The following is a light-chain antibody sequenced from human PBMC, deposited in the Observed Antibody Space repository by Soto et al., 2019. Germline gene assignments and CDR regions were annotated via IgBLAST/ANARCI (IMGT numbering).Light chain of an antibody. CDR1: QDIRDF. J-gene: IGKJ1*01. CDR3: QKYNSAPPT. Sequence: IQLTQSPSSLSASVGDRVTITCRASQDIRDFVAWYQQKPGTVPRLLIFGASTLQSGVPSRFSGSGSGTEFTLSISNLQPEDIGPFYCQKYNSAPPTFGHGTRVEIK. CDR2: GAS. V-gene: IGKV1-27*01.